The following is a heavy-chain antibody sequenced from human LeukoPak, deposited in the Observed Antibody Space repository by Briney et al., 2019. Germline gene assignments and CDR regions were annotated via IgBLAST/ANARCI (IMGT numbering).Heavy chain of an antibody. V-gene: IGHV3-48*01. Sequence: GGSLRLSCAASGFTFSSYSMNWVRQAPGKGLEWVSYISSSSSTIYYADSVKGRFTISRDNAKNSLYLQMNSLRAEDTAVYYCARDRQQLVPEYFQHWGQGTLVTVSS. CDR2: ISSSSSTI. CDR3: ARDRQQLVPEYFQH. CDR1: GFTFSSYS. J-gene: IGHJ1*01. D-gene: IGHD6-13*01.